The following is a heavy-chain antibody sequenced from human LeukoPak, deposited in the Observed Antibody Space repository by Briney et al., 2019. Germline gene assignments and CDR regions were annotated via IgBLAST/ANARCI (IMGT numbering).Heavy chain of an antibody. CDR3: ALPPPAVAGTPHVHTS. V-gene: IGHV1-8*02. D-gene: IGHD6-19*01. CDR2: MNPNSGNT. CDR1: GYTFTGYY. Sequence: ASVKVSCKASGYTFTGYYMHWVRQAPGQGLEWMGWMNPNSGNTGYAQKFQGRVTMTRNTSISTAYMELSSLRSEDTAEYYCALPPPAVAGTPHVHTSWGQGTLVTVSS. J-gene: IGHJ5*02.